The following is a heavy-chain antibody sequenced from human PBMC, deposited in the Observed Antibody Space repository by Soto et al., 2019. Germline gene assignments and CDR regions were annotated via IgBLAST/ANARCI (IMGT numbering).Heavy chain of an antibody. D-gene: IGHD2-15*01. Sequence: QVQLVESGGGVVQPGRSLRLSCAASGFTFSSYAMHWVRQAPGKGLEWVAVISYDGSHKNYGDSVKGRFAISRDHPQNTVYLQMNSLRGEDTAVYYCARDPYGGTSLYFDYWGQGTRVTVSS. CDR2: ISYDGSHK. CDR3: ARDPYGGTSLYFDY. CDR1: GFTFSSYA. J-gene: IGHJ4*02. V-gene: IGHV3-30*09.